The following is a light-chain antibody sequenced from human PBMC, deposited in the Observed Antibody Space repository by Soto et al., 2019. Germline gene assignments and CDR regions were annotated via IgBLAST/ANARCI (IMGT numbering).Light chain of an antibody. CDR1: QGIGRY. Sequence: EIVLTQSPGTLSLSPGESATLSCRASQGIGRYLAWFQQKPGQPPRLLIYDASTRATGIPGRFSGSGSGTDFTLTISSLEPEDFAVYYCHKRSNWPLTFGPGTKVDIK. CDR3: HKRSNWPLT. CDR2: DAS. J-gene: IGKJ3*01. V-gene: IGKV3-11*01.